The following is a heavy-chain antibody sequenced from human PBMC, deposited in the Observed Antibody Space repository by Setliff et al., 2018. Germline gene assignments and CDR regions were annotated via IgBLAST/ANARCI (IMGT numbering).Heavy chain of an antibody. CDR1: GFSFSSYA. V-gene: IGHV3-23*01. J-gene: IGHJ3*02. CDR2: VSDNGRRT. CDR3: VRRGGTSGQCAFDI. D-gene: IGHD1-26*01. Sequence: GGSLRLSCVASGFSFSSYAVSWVRQTPGKGLEWVSTVSDNGRRTYYPNPVKGQFTISRDNSKNTLYLQMNNLRAEDTALYYCVRRGGTSGQCAFDIWGRGTLVTVSS.